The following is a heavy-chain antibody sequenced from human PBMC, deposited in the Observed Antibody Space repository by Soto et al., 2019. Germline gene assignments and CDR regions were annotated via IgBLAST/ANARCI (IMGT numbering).Heavy chain of an antibody. D-gene: IGHD1-26*01. CDR3: ARRGSGSYYDY. V-gene: IGHV3-23*01. Sequence: PGGSLRLSCAASGFTLSSYAMRWVRQAPVKGLEWVSAISGSGGSTYYADSVKGRFTISRDNSKNTLYLQMNSLRAEDTAVYYCARRGSGSYYDYWGQGTLVTVSS. CDR1: GFTLSSYA. J-gene: IGHJ4*02. CDR2: ISGSGGST.